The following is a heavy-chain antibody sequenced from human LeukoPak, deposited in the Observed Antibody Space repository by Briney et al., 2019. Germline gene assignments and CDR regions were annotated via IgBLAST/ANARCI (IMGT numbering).Heavy chain of an antibody. V-gene: IGHV4-59*11. J-gene: IGHJ4*02. CDR3: SRESGPFSPFGH. CDR1: GGSISSHY. Sequence: SETLSLTCSVSGGSISSHYWSWVRQPPGQGLEWIGEISLSGYTGFNPSLRSRVTMSLDESKNHLPLNLASVTAADTAVYYCSRESGPFSPFGHWGQGILVTVTS. CDR2: ISLSGYT. D-gene: IGHD1-26*01.